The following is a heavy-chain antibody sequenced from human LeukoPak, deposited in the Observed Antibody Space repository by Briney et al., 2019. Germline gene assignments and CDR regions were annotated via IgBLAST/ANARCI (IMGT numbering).Heavy chain of an antibody. CDR2: LSGSGGGT. Sequence: PGGSLRLSCAVSGITLSNYGMSWVRQAPGKGLEWVAGLSGSGGGTNYADSVQGLFTISRDNPKNTLYLQMNSLRAEDTAVYFCAKRGVVIRVFLVGFHKEAYYFDSWGQGALVTVSS. J-gene: IGHJ4*02. CDR1: GITLSNYG. D-gene: IGHD3-10*01. V-gene: IGHV3-23*01. CDR3: AKRGVVIRVFLVGFHKEAYYFDS.